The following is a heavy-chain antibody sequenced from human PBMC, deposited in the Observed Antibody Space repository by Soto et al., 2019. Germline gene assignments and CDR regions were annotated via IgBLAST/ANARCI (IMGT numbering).Heavy chain of an antibody. CDR3: ARQGSY. V-gene: IGHV4-39*01. J-gene: IGHJ4*02. CDR1: GVSISDTSYY. Sequence: QLQLQESGPGLVKPSETLSLTCNVSGVSISDTSYYWGWIRQPPGKGLEWIGTIYFNGNTFYNPSLKSRRNISVDTSKNQFSLRLTSVTAADTAVYYCARQGSYWGQGTLVAVSS. CDR2: IYFNGNT.